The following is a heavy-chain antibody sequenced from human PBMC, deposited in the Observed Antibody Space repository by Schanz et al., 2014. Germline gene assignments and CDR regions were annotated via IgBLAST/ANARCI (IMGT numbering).Heavy chain of an antibody. V-gene: IGHV1-18*01. Sequence: QLQLVQSGAEVKKPGSSVKVSCKLSGGTFSSYTISWMRQAPGQGLEWMGWISAYTNNTNYAQKVQGRVTMTTDTSTGTAYMELRSLRSDDTAVYYCARDRRRYCSTASCLHDNWFDPWGPGTLVTVSS. CDR1: GGTFSSYT. CDR3: ARDRRRYCSTASCLHDNWFDP. D-gene: IGHD2-2*01. J-gene: IGHJ5*02. CDR2: ISAYTNNT.